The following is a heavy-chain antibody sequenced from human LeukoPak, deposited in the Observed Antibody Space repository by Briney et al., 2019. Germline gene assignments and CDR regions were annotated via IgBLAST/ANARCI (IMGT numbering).Heavy chain of an antibody. Sequence: QPGGSLRLSCAASGFTFGIYAMNWVRQAPGKGLEWVSYIGPSGSNIYYADSVKGRFTISRDNAKDSLYLQMNSLRAEDTAVYYCAREEGNYGGMDVWGKGTTVTVSS. CDR1: GFTFGIYA. J-gene: IGHJ6*04. CDR3: AREEGNYGGMDV. CDR2: IGPSGSNI. V-gene: IGHV3-48*01. D-gene: IGHD4-11*01.